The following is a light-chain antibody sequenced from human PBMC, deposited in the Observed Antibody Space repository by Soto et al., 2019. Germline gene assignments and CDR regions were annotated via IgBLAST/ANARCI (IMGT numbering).Light chain of an antibody. CDR1: SSNIGNNY. J-gene: IGLJ3*02. Sequence: QSVLTQPPSVSAAPGQKVTISCSGSSSNIGNNYVSWYQQLPGTAPKLLIYGNNKRPSGIPDRFSGSKSGTSATLGITGLQTGDEADYCCGTWDSSLSAGVFGGGTKLTVL. V-gene: IGLV1-51*02. CDR2: GNN. CDR3: GTWDSSLSAGV.